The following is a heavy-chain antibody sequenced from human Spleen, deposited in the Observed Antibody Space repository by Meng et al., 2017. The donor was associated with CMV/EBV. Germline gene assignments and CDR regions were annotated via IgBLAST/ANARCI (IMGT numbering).Heavy chain of an antibody. J-gene: IGHJ6*02. CDR3: ARDVTTLGYSGMDV. CDR2: ISYDGSTE. V-gene: IGHV3-30*04. CDR1: PGFTLSGYT. Sequence: GESLKISCVASPGFTLSGYTMHWVRQAPGKGLEWVALISYDGSTEYYAAAVRGRFSISRDNSKKTLYVHMNSLRPEDTGIYYCARDVTTLGYSGMDVWGQGTTVTVSS. D-gene: IGHD4-23*01.